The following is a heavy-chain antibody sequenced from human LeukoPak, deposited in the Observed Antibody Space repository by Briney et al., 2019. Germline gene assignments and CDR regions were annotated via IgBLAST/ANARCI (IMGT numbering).Heavy chain of an antibody. CDR3: ASLCSSTSCYNY. D-gene: IGHD2-2*02. CDR1: GFTFSSYA. Sequence: GGSLRLSCAASGFTFSSYAMSWVRQAPGKGLEWVSAISGSGGVTCYADSVEGRFTISRDNSKNTLYLQMNSLRAEDTALYYCASLCSSTSCYNYWGQGTLVTVSS. V-gene: IGHV3-23*01. J-gene: IGHJ4*02. CDR2: ISGSGGVT.